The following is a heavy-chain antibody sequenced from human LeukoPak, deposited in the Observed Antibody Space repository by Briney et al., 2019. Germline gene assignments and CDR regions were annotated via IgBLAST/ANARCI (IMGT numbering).Heavy chain of an antibody. V-gene: IGHV4-30-2*03. CDR1: GGSISSGSYS. Sequence: SQTLSLTCAVSGGSISSGSYSWSWIRQPPGKGLEWIGSIYHSGSTYYNPSLKSRVTISVDTSKNQFSLQLSSVTAADTAVYYCARSYYGDNWFDPWGQGTLVTVSS. D-gene: IGHD3-10*01. CDR2: IYHSGST. CDR3: ARSYYGDNWFDP. J-gene: IGHJ5*02.